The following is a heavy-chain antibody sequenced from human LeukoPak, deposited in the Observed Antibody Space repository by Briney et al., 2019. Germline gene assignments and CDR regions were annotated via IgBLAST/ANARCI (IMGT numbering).Heavy chain of an antibody. CDR1: GYSISSGYY. D-gene: IGHD6-13*01. Sequence: SETLSLTCAVSGYSISSGYYWGWFRQPPGKGLDGIGRIYHSGITYYNPSPKRRVTISVDTSKNQFSLKLSSVTAADTAVYYCARDNIAGAAPSDYWGQGTLVTVSS. J-gene: IGHJ4*02. CDR2: IYHSGIT. V-gene: IGHV4-38-2*02. CDR3: ARDNIAGAAPSDY.